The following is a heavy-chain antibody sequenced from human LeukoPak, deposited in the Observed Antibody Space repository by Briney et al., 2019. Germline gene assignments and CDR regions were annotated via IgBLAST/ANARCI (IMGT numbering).Heavy chain of an antibody. CDR2: IYTSGST. J-gene: IGHJ3*02. CDR3: ASFPRVVVITMGAFDI. D-gene: IGHD3-22*01. V-gene: IGHV4-61*02. Sequence: PSETLSLTCTVSGGSISSGSYYWNWIRQPVGKGLEWIGRIYTSGSTNYNPSLKSRITISVDTSKNQFSLKLSSVTAADTAVYYCASFPRVVVITMGAFDIWGQGTMVTVSS. CDR1: GGSISSGSYY.